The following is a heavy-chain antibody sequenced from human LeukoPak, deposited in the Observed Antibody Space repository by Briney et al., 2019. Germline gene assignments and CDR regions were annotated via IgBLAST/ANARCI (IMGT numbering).Heavy chain of an antibody. CDR2: INTNTGNP. CDR1: GYTFTSYA. CDR3: ARIPRVIAVAGFDY. D-gene: IGHD6-19*01. J-gene: IGHJ4*02. Sequence: ASVKVSCKASGYTFTSYAITWVRQAPGQGLEWMGWINTNTGNPTYAQGFTGRFVFSLDTSVSTAYLQISSLKAEDTAVYYCARIPRVIAVAGFDYWGQGTLVTVSS. V-gene: IGHV7-4-1*02.